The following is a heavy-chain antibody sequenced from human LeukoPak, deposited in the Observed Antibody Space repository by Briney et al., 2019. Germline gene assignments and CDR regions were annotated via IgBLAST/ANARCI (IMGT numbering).Heavy chain of an antibody. J-gene: IGHJ6*03. CDR2: GGSGGST. CDR1: GFTFGDSW. V-gene: IGHV3-23*01. CDR3: AKMRGQYYHSYYMDA. Sequence: GGSLRLSCVASGFTFGDSWMSWVRQAPGKGLEWVSYGGSGGSTYYADSVKGRFTVSRDNSKSTLYLQMNSLTAEDTAVYYCAKMRGQYYHSYYMDAWGKGTTVTVSS.